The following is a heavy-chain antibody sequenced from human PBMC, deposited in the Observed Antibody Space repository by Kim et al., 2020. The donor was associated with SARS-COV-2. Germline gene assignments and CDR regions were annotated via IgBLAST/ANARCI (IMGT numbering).Heavy chain of an antibody. CDR3: ASTMVRGVTYVW. D-gene: IGHD3-10*01. CDR2: INHSGST. V-gene: IGHV4-34*01. CDR1: GGSFSGYY. Sequence: SETLSLTCAVYGGSFSGYYWSWIRQPPGKGLEWIGEINHSGSTNYNPSLKSRVTISVDTSKNQFSLKLSSVTAADMAVYYCASTMVRGVTYVWWGQGTLV. J-gene: IGHJ4*02.